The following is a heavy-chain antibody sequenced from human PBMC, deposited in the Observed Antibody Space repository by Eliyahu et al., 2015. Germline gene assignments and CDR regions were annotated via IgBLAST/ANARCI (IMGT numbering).Heavy chain of an antibody. CDR1: XFXFATXA. CDR2: ISGSGATT. J-gene: IGHJ5*02. V-gene: IGHV3-23*01. Sequence: EVQLLESGGGLVQPGGSLRLSCAASXFXFATXAMTWVRQAPGKGLEWVSSISGSGATTFYADSVRGRFTISRENSKNTLYLHLNSLRDDDTAVYYCTKGLYSSGTSWGTGESWGQGTLVTVSS. D-gene: IGHD3-10*01. CDR3: TKGLYSSGTSWGTGES.